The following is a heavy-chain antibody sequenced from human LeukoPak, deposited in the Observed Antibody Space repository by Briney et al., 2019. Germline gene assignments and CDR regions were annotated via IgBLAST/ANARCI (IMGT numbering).Heavy chain of an antibody. Sequence: PGGSLRLSCAASGFTLSSYAMSWVRQAPGKGLEWVSAISGSGGSTYYADSVKGRFTISRDNSKNTLYLQMNSLRAEDTAVYYCAKGRMTFGELLDFDYWGQGTLVTVSS. CDR3: AKGRMTFGELLDFDY. J-gene: IGHJ4*02. D-gene: IGHD3-10*01. CDR2: ISGSGGST. V-gene: IGHV3-23*01. CDR1: GFTLSSYA.